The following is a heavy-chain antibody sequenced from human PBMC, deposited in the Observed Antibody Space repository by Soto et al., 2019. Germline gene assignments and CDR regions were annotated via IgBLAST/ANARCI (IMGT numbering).Heavy chain of an antibody. CDR3: ARRPNPHRLYLEEYYFDY. CDR1: GGSISSSSSY. V-gene: IGHV4-39*01. D-gene: IGHD2-8*01. J-gene: IGHJ4*02. CDR2: IYYSGST. Sequence: PSETLSLTCALSGGSISSSSSYWGWIRQPPGKGLEWIGTIYYSGSTYYDPYLESRLTISVDTSKNPFSLKLSSLTAADTAVYYCARRPNPHRLYLEEYYFDYWGLGTLVTVSS.